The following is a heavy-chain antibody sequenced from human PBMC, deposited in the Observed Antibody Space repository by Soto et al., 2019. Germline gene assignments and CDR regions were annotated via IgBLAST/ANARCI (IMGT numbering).Heavy chain of an antibody. J-gene: IGHJ6*02. D-gene: IGHD6-13*01. CDR2: IIPIFGTA. CDR1: GGTFSSYA. CDR3: ARVKQQLGSEIYYYYYGMDV. V-gene: IGHV1-69*01. Sequence: QVQLVQSGAEVKKPGSSVKVSCKASGGTFSSYAISWVRQAPGQGLEWMGGIIPIFGTANYAQKFQGRVTITADESTSTGYMELSSLRSEDTAVYYCARVKQQLGSEIYYYYYGMDVWGQGTTVTVSS.